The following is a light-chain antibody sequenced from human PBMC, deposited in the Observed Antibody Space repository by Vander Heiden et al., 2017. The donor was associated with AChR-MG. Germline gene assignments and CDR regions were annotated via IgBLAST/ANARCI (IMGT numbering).Light chain of an antibody. CDR3: SSYKSSSTLLV. CDR1: SSDVGGYNW. V-gene: IGLV2-14*01. Sequence: QSALTQLASVSGSPGQSITISCTGSSSDVGGYNWVYWYQQHPGKAPNLMMVVVSKRPSGVSNRFSGSKSGNTASLTISGLQAEDEADDYCSSYKSSSTLLVFGGGTKLTVL. J-gene: IGLJ2*01. CDR2: VVS.